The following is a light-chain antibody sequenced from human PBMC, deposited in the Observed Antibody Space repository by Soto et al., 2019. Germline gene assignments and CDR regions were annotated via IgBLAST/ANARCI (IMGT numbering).Light chain of an antibody. J-gene: IGLJ3*02. CDR2: DVS. CDR3: SSYTSSSTWV. V-gene: IGLV2-14*01. Sequence: QSVLTQPASVSGSPGQSIAISCTGTSSDVGGYNYVSWYQQHPGKTPNLMIYDVSNRPSGVSNRFSGSKSGNRASLTISGLQAEDEADYYCSSYTSSSTWVFGGGTKLTVL. CDR1: SSDVGGYNY.